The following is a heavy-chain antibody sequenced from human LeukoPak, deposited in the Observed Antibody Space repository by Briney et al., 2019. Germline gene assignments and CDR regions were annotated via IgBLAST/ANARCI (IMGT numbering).Heavy chain of an antibody. CDR2: INPNSGGT. D-gene: IGHD3-22*01. J-gene: IGHJ4*02. CDR3: ARLGYYDSSGYSYFGY. CDR1: GYTFTGYY. V-gene: IGHV1-2*02. Sequence: ASVKVSCKASGYTFTGYYMHWVRQAPGQGLEWMGWINPNSGGTNYAQKFQGRVTTTRDTSISTAYMELSRLRSDDTAVYYCARLGYYDSSGYSYFGYWGQGTLVTVSS.